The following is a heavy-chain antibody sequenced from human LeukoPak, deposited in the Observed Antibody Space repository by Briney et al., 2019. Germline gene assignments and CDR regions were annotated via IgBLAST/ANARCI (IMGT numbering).Heavy chain of an antibody. D-gene: IGHD6-19*01. J-gene: IGHJ4*02. CDR2: INHSGST. CDR1: GGSFSGYY. Sequence: SETLSLTCAVYGGSFSGYYWSWIRQPPGKGLEWIGEINHSGSTNYKPSLESRVTISVDTSKNQFSLKLSSVTAADTAVYYCARGQIAVAGANFDYWGQGTLVTVSS. CDR3: ARGQIAVAGANFDY. V-gene: IGHV4-34*01.